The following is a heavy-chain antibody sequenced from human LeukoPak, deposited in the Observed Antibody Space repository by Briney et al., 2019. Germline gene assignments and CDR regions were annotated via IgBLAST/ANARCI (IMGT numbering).Heavy chain of an antibody. CDR1: GFTFSDYA. Sequence: GGSLRLSCAASGFTFSDYAMHWVRQAPGKGLEWVAVISKDGSDKYYPGSVRGRFTISRDNSKNTLYLQMNSLRAEDTAVYYCAREGCSSTSCQGNWFDPWGQGTLVTVSS. CDR3: AREGCSSTSCQGNWFDP. V-gene: IGHV3-30-3*01. J-gene: IGHJ5*02. D-gene: IGHD2-2*01. CDR2: ISKDGSDK.